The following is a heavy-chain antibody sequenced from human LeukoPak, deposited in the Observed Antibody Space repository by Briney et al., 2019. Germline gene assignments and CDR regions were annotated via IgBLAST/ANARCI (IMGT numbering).Heavy chain of an antibody. V-gene: IGHV1-2*02. Sequence: ASVNVSCKASGYTYTDYYMHWVRQAPGQGVEGKGWRNSNSWDTNSSHRFRDRVTMTRHMTINRAYMELSRLRSNDTAMYYCERDDALDYWGLGTLVTVSS. CDR2: RNSNSWDT. CDR3: ERDDALDY. CDR1: GYTYTDYY. J-gene: IGHJ4*02.